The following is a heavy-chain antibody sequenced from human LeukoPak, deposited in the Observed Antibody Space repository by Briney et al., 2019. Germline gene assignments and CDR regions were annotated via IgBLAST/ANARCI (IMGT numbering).Heavy chain of an antibody. CDR2: IYYSGST. Sequence: SETLSLTCTVSGGSISSHYWSWIRQPPGKGLEWIGYIYYSGSTNYNPSLKSRVTISVDTSKNQFSLKLSSVTAADTAVYYCARLRRDGYNSRYYFDYWGQGTLVTVSS. J-gene: IGHJ4*02. CDR3: ARLRRDGYNSRYYFDY. CDR1: GGSISSHY. D-gene: IGHD5-24*01. V-gene: IGHV4-59*11.